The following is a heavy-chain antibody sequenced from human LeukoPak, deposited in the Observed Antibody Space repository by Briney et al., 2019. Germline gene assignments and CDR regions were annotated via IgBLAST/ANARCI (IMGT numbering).Heavy chain of an antibody. Sequence: SETLSLTCTVSGGSISSYYWSWIRQPPGKGLEWIGYIYYSGSTNYNPSLKSRVTISVDTSKNQFSLKLSSVTVADTAVYYCARSITGTTGPNWFDPWGQGTLVTVSS. V-gene: IGHV4-59*01. CDR3: ARSITGTTGPNWFDP. CDR1: GGSISSYY. D-gene: IGHD1-7*01. J-gene: IGHJ5*02. CDR2: IYYSGST.